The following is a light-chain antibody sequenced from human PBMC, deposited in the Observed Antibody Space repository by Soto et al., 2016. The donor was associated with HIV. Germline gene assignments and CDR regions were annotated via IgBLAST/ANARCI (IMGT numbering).Light chain of an antibody. J-gene: IGKJ2*01. CDR1: QNINSY. Sequence: DIQMTQSPSSLSASVGDRVTITCRASQNINSYLNWYQQKPGQAPKVPIYAASSLQSGVPSRFSGSGSGTDFTLSISSLQPEDFATYYCQQSYNAPRTFGQGTKLEI. CDR3: QQSYNAPRT. V-gene: IGKV1-39*01. CDR2: AAS.